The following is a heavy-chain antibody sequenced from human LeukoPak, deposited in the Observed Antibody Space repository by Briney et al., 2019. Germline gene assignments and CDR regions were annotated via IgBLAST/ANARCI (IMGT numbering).Heavy chain of an antibody. CDR3: ARRGRNYYGSGSYFYYFDY. CDR2: IYYSGST. J-gene: IGHJ4*02. CDR1: GGSISSYY. D-gene: IGHD3-10*01. Sequence: SETLSLTCTVSGGSISSYYWSWIRQPPGKGLEWIGYIYYSGSTNYNPSPKSRVTISVDTSKNQFSLKLSSVTAADTAVYYCARRGRNYYGSGSYFYYFDYWGQGTLVTVSS. V-gene: IGHV4-59*12.